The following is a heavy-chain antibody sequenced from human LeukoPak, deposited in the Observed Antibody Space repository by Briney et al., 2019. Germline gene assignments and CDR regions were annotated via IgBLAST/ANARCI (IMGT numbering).Heavy chain of an antibody. V-gene: IGHV1-69*04. CDR2: IIPIPGIA. CDR1: GGTFSSYA. Sequence: SVKVSCKASGGTFSSYAISWVRQAPGQGLEWMGRIIPIPGIANYAQKFQGRVTITADKSTSTAYMELSSLRSEDTAVYYCARTPPGIAAAGPSRDFDYWGQGTLVTVSS. J-gene: IGHJ4*02. CDR3: ARTPPGIAAAGPSRDFDY. D-gene: IGHD6-13*01.